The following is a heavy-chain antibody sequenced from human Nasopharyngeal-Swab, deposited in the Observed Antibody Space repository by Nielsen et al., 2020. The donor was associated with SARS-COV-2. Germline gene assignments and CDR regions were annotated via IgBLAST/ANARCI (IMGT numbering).Heavy chain of an antibody. J-gene: IGHJ6*03. CDR2: IYYSGST. CDR1: GGSISSYY. V-gene: IGHV4-59*01. CDR3: ARTIGASRGYSYGSYYYMDV. D-gene: IGHD5-18*01. Sequence: SETLSLTCTVSGGSISSYYWSWIRQPPGKGLKWIGYIYYSGSTNYNPSLKSRVTISVDTSKNQFSLKLSSVTAADTAVYYCARTIGASRGYSYGSYYYMDVWGKGTTVTVSS.